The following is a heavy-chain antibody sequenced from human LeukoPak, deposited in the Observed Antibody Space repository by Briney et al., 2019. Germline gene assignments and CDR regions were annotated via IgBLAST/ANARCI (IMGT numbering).Heavy chain of an antibody. CDR2: IIPILDIT. V-gene: IGHV1-69*04. D-gene: IGHD3-16*01. J-gene: IGHJ6*02. CDR3: ARDQGLKDPPPYGLDV. CDR1: GGTFNSYA. Sequence: ASVKVSCKASGGTFNSYALTWVRQAPGQGLEWMGRIIPILDITIYAQKFQGRVTITADKSTSTAYIELSSLSSEDTAVYYCARDQGLKDPPPYGLDVWGQGTTVTVSS.